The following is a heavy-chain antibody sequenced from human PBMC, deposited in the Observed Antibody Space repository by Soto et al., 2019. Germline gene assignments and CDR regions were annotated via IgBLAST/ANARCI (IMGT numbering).Heavy chain of an antibody. CDR1: GVSISSYY. D-gene: IGHD2-21*01. Sequence: SWSLSLTCAVSGVSISSYYWGWIWQPPGKGLEWIGYNYYSGTTNYNPSLKSRVTISVDTSKNQFFLRLTSVTAADTAVYYCVREAYISYGHAIDHPGPRTLVTVSS. CDR3: VREAYISYGHAIDH. J-gene: IGHJ4*02. V-gene: IGHV4-59*01. CDR2: NYYSGTT.